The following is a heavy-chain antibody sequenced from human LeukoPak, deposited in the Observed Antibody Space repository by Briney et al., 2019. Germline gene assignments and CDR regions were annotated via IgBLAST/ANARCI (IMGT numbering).Heavy chain of an antibody. CDR3: ARGSDY. J-gene: IGHJ4*02. Sequence: GGSLRLSCAASGFTFSSYAMHWVRQAPGKGLEWVAVISYDGSNKYYADSVKGRFTISRDNSKNTLYLQMNSLRAEDTAVYYCARGSDYWGQGTLVTVSS. CDR1: GFTFSSYA. CDR2: ISYDGSNK. V-gene: IGHV3-30-3*01.